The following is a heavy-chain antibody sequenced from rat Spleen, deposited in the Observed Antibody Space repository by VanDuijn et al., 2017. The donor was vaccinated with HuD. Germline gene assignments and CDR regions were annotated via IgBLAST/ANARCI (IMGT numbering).Heavy chain of an antibody. CDR1: GFTFSDYG. CDR3: ATDKTVDSYWYVDF. V-gene: IGHV5-19*01. CDR2: ISPSGGST. J-gene: IGHJ1*01. D-gene: IGHD1-1*01. Sequence: EVQLVESGGGLVQPGRSLKLSCAASGFTFSDYGMAWVRQAPTKGLEWVASISPSGGSTYYRDSVKGRFTISRDSAKSTLYLQMDSLRSEDTATYYCATDKTVDSYWYVDFWGPGTMVTVSS.